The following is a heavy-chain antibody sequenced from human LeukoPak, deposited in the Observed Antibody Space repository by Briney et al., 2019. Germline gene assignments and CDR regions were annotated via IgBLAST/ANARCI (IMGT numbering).Heavy chain of an antibody. Sequence: PSESLSLTCGAFGGSFSGYYWTWLRQPPGKGLEWIGQINHRGRSHYNPSLRSRVTISGDTSKNQFSLKLTALTAADTAVYYCSRYKFCSGSGSFNIVLFGFWGQGARVSVST. CDR2: INHRGRS. CDR3: SRYKFCSGSGSFNIVLFGF. D-gene: IGHD2-15*01. V-gene: IGHV4-34*01. J-gene: IGHJ4*02. CDR1: GGSFSGYY.